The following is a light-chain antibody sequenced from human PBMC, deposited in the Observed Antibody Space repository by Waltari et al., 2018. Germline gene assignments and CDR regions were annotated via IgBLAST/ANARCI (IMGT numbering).Light chain of an antibody. CDR2: KAS. CDR1: QSLSSW. CDR3: QEYSSYSWT. J-gene: IGKJ1*01. V-gene: IGKV1-5*03. Sequence: DIQMTQSPSTLSASVGDRVIITCRASQSLSSWLAWYQQKPGKAPKLLIYKASNLQTGVPSRFSGSVSGTEFTLTISSLQPDDFATYYCQEYSSYSWTFGQGTKVEIK.